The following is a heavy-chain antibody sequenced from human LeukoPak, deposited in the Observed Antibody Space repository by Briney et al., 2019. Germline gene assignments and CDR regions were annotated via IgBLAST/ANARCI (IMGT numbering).Heavy chain of an antibody. CDR3: AKGRAKATVTAGDH. J-gene: IGHJ4*02. CDR2: ISGSGGST. CDR1: GFTFSGYT. V-gene: IGHV3-23*01. Sequence: QPGGSLRLSSAASGFTFSGYTMSWVPQAPGKGREWVSAISGSGGSTHYAVYVKVRITISTDNTKNTMYLQMNSLRADDTAVYYCAKGRAKATVTAGDHWGQGTLATVSS. D-gene: IGHD4-17*01.